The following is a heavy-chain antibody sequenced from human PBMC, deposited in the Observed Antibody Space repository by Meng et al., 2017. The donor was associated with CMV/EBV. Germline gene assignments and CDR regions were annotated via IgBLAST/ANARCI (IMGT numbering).Heavy chain of an antibody. CDR2: IYSGGST. V-gene: IGHV3-53*01. Sequence: GESLKISCVASGFTVSSNYMSWVRQAPGKGLEWVSVIYSGGSTYYADSVKGRFTISRDNSKNTLYLQMNSLRAEDTAVYYCSYGGGYWGQGTLVTVSS. CDR1: GFTVSSNY. J-gene: IGHJ4*02. D-gene: IGHD3-10*01. CDR3: SYGGGY.